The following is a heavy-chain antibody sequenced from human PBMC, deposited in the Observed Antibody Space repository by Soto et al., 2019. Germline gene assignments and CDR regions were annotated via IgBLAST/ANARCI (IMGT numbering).Heavy chain of an antibody. CDR2: IIPLFGTA. D-gene: IGHD6-19*01. J-gene: IGHJ4*02. Sequence: QAQLVQSGAEVQQPGSSVKVSCKTSGGTLSTYAIYWVRQAPGQGLEWMGAIIPLFGTADYAQKFQGRVTITADESTSTAYMELSSLRSEDTAVYYCARPKGSYSSGYYDFDYWGQGTRVTVSS. CDR1: GGTLSTYA. V-gene: IGHV1-69*01. CDR3: ARPKGSYSSGYYDFDY.